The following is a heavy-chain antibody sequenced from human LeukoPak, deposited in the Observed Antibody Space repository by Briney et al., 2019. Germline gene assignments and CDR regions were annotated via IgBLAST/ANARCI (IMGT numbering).Heavy chain of an antibody. CDR1: GFTFSTYW. D-gene: IGHD4-11*01. V-gene: IGHV3-7*04. CDR2: INEDGSEK. CDR3: ARASDVGTTDY. J-gene: IGHJ4*02. Sequence: GGSLRLSCAASGFTFSTYWMSWVRQAPGKGLEWVANINEDGSEKYYVDSVEGRFTISRDSAKNSLYLQMDSLRAEDTAVYYCARASDVGTTDYWGQGTLVTVSS.